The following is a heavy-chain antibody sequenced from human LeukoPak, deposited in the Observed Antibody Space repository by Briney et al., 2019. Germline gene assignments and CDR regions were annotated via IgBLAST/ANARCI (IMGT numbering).Heavy chain of an antibody. CDR1: GYTFTGYY. Sequence: ASVKVSCKASGYTFTGYYMQWVGQAPGQGLEGMGWINPNSGGTNYAQKFQGSVTMTRHTSIRTAYMELSRLRSDATAVYYSARDPITIFGVVIARFDSWGQGTLVPVS. V-gene: IGHV1-2*02. D-gene: IGHD3-3*01. CDR2: INPNSGGT. J-gene: IGHJ4*02. CDR3: ARDPITIFGVVIARFDS.